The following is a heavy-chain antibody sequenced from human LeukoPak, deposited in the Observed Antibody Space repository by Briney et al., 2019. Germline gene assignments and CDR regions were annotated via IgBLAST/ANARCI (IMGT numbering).Heavy chain of an antibody. D-gene: IGHD3-3*01. J-gene: IGHJ4*02. CDR1: GGSFSGYY. V-gene: IGHV4-34*01. CDR3: ARVDFWSGYPIFDY. Sequence: SETLSLTCAVYGGSFSGYYWSWIRQPPGKGLEWIGEINHSGSTNYNPSLKSRVTISVDTSKNQFSLKLSSVTAADTAVYYCARVDFWSGYPIFDYWGQGTLVTVSS. CDR2: INHSGST.